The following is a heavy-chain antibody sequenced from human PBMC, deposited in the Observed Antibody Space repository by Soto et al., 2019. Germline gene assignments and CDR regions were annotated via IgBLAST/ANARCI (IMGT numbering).Heavy chain of an antibody. V-gene: IGHV4-34*01. D-gene: IGHD5-12*01. CDR3: ARLSGNDYDH. Sequence: SETLSLTCAVYGGSFSGYYWSWIRQPPGKGLEWIGEINHSGSTNYNPSLKSRVTISVDTSKNQFSLKLSSVTAADTAVYYCARLSGNDYDHWGQGTLVTVSS. CDR2: INHSGST. CDR1: GGSFSGYY. J-gene: IGHJ4*02.